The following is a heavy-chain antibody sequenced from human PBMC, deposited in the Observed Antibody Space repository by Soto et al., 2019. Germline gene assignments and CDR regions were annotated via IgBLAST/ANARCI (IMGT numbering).Heavy chain of an antibody. Sequence: SETLSLTCTVSGGSISSGDYYWSWIRQPPGKGLEWIGYIYYSGSTYYNPSLKSRVTISVGTSKNQFSLNLSSVTAADTAVYYCAIVRREFDTSGLVDYCGQGTLVTVSS. V-gene: IGHV4-30-4*01. D-gene: IGHD3-10*01. J-gene: IGHJ4*02. CDR3: AIVRREFDTSGLVDY. CDR2: IYYSGST. CDR1: GGSISSGDYY.